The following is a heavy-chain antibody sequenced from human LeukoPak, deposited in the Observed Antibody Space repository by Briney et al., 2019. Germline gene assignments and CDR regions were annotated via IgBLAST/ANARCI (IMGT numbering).Heavy chain of an antibody. J-gene: IGHJ4*01. Sequence: GGSLRLSCAASGFTVSSNYMSWVRQAPGKGLEWVSVIYSGGSTYYADSVKGRFTISRDNSKNTLYLQMNSLRAEDTAVYYCARDQDGANTYWGQEPWSPSPQ. CDR2: IYSGGST. CDR3: ARDQDGANTY. CDR1: GFTVSSNY. V-gene: IGHV3-53*01.